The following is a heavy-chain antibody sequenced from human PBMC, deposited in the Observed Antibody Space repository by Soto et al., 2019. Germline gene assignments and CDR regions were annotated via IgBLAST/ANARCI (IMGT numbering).Heavy chain of an antibody. V-gene: IGHV3-53*01. CDR1: GFTFSTYA. CDR2: IYSGGST. Sequence: GGSLRISCAASGFTFSTYAMTWVRQAPGKGLEWVSVIYSGGSTYYADSVKGRFTISRDNSKNTLYLQMNSLRAEDTAVYYCARGSNPSNYVYYYYYYGMDVWGQGTTVTVS. CDR3: ARGSNPSNYVYYYYYYGMDV. J-gene: IGHJ6*02. D-gene: IGHD4-4*01.